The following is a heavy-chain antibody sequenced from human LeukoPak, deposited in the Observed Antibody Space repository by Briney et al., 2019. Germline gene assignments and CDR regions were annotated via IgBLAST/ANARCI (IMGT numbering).Heavy chain of an antibody. CDR2: ISSSTTYI. CDR3: ARGVCGGNCYYKFDI. V-gene: IGHV3-21*01. Sequence: GGSLRLSCAASGFTFSSYSLNCVRQAPGKGLEWVSSISSSTTYIYYTDSVKGRFSISRDNAKDSVYLQMNSLRAEDTAVYYCARGVCGGNCYYKFDIWGQGTMVTVSS. CDR1: GFTFSSYS. J-gene: IGHJ3*02. D-gene: IGHD2-15*01.